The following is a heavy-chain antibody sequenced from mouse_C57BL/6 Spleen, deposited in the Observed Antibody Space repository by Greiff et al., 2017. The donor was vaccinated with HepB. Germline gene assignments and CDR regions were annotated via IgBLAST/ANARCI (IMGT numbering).Heavy chain of an antibody. J-gene: IGHJ3*01. Sequence: QVQLKQPGAELVMPGASVKLSCKASGYTFTSYWMHWVKQRPGQGLEWIGEIDPSDSYTNYNQKFKGKSTLTVDKSSSTAYMQLSSLTSEDSAVYYCARGERGWSSWFAYWGQGTLVTVSA. CDR1: GYTFTSYW. V-gene: IGHV1-69*01. D-gene: IGHD2-3*01. CDR3: ARGERGWSSWFAY. CDR2: IDPSDSYT.